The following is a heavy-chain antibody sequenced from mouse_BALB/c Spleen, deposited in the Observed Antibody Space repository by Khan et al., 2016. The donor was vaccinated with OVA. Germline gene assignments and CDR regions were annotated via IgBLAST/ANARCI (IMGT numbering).Heavy chain of an antibody. CDR1: GFSLTNYS. V-gene: IGHV2-2*02. D-gene: IGHD2-4*01. CDR3: AIRCYDDGRGAFFAY. Sequence: QMQLEESGPGLVQPSQSLSITCTVSGFSLTNYSVHWVRQSPGKGLEWLGVIWSAGSTDYNAAFISRLTIRKDNSRSQVFFKMNSLQPNDTAIYYCAIRCYDDGRGAFFAYWGQGTLVTVSA. J-gene: IGHJ3*01. CDR2: IWSAGST.